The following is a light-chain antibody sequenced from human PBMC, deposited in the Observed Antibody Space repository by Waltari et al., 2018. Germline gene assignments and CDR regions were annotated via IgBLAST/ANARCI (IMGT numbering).Light chain of an antibody. CDR3: QHYVRLPAT. CDR1: QSVSRA. Sequence: EIVLTQSPGTVSLSPGQRATLSCWASQSVSRALAWYQQKPGQAPRLLIYDASSRATGIPDRFSGSGSGTDFSLTISRLEPEDFAVHYCQHYVRLPATFGQGTKVDIK. V-gene: IGKV3-20*01. J-gene: IGKJ1*01. CDR2: DAS.